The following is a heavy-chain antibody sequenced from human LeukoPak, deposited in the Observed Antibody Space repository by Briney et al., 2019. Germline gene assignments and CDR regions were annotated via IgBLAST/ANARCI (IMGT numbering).Heavy chain of an antibody. J-gene: IGHJ4*02. CDR2: ISAYNGNT. CDR3: ARDRTIGYCSGGSCYFDY. Sequence: ASVKVSCKASGYTFTSYGISWVRQAPGQGLEWMGWISAYNGNTNYAQKLQGRVTMTTDTSTSTAYTELRSLRSDDTAVYYCARDRTIGYCSGGSCYFDYWGQGTLVTVSS. CDR1: GYTFTSYG. D-gene: IGHD2-15*01. V-gene: IGHV1-18*01.